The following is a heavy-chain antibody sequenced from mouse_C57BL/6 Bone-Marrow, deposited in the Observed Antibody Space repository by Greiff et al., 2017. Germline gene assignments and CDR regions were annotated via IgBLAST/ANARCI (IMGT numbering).Heavy chain of an antibody. V-gene: IGHV14-4*01. Sequence: EVQLQQSGAELVRPGASVKLSCTASGFNIKDDYMHWVKQRPEQGLEWIGWIDPENGDTEYASKFQGKATIPADTSSNTAYLQLSSLTSEDTAVYYCTTYYYGKRYFDYWGQGTTLTVSS. CDR1: GFNIKDDY. CDR3: TTYYYGKRYFDY. J-gene: IGHJ2*01. CDR2: IDPENGDT. D-gene: IGHD2-1*01.